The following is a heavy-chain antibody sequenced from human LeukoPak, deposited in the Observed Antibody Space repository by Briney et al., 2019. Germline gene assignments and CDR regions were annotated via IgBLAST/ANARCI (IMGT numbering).Heavy chain of an antibody. J-gene: IGHJ4*02. CDR1: GFSLSTSGVG. Sequence: SGPTLVKPTPTLTLTCTFSGFSLSTSGVGVGWIRQPPGKALEWLSLLYWDDDKRYSPSLKSRLTITKDTSKNQVVLTMTNMDPVDTATYYCAHRTDSSSWTGDYFDYWGQGTLVTVSS. V-gene: IGHV2-5*02. CDR3: AHRTDSSSWTGDYFDY. D-gene: IGHD6-13*01. CDR2: LYWDDDK.